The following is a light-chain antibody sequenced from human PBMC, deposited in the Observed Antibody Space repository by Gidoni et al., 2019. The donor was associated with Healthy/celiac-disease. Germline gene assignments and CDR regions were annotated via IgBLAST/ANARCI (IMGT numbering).Light chain of an antibody. CDR1: QSISSW. CDR3: QQYNSYPFT. CDR2: KAS. J-gene: IGKJ3*01. Sequence: DIQMTQSPSTLSASVGDRDTITCRASQSISSWLAWYQQKPGKDPKLLIYKASSLESGVPSRFSGSGSGTEFTLTISSLQPDDFATYYCQQYNSYPFTFGPGTKVDIK. V-gene: IGKV1-5*03.